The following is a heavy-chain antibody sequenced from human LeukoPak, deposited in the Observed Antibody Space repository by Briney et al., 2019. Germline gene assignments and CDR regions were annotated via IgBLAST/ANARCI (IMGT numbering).Heavy chain of an antibody. CDR2: INAGNGNT. D-gene: IGHD3-10*01. J-gene: IGHJ6*04. V-gene: IGHV1-3*01. CDR3: ARGGYYGSGSYYNVGYYGMDV. CDR1: GYTFTSYA. Sequence: ASVKVSCKASGYTFTSYAMHWVRQAPGQRLEWMGWINAGNGNTKYSQKFQGRVTITRDTSASTAYMELSSLRSEDTAVYYCARGGYYGSGSYYNVGYYGMDVWGKGTTATVSS.